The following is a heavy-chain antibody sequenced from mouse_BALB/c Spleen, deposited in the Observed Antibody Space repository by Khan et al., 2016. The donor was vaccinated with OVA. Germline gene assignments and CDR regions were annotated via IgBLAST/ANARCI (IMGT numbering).Heavy chain of an antibody. CDR3: ARNRNGYFDY. Sequence: QVQLKQSGPGLVQPSQSLSITCTVSGFSLTNYGIHWVRQSPGKGLEWLGMIWSGGSTDYNATFISRLSISKDNSKSQVFFKMNSLQANDTAIYYCARNRNGYFDYWGQGTTLTVSS. CDR1: GFSLTNYG. CDR2: IWSGGST. J-gene: IGHJ2*01. V-gene: IGHV2-2*02.